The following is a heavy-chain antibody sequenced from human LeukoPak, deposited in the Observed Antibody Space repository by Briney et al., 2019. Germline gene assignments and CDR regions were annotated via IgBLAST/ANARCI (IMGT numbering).Heavy chain of an antibody. CDR1: GGSFSGYY. J-gene: IGHJ4*02. V-gene: IGHV4-34*01. CDR3: ARVRGVIVVVPAAVDY. CDR2: INHSGST. D-gene: IGHD2-2*01. Sequence: SETLSLTCAVYGGSFSGYYWSWIRQPPGKGLEWIGEINHSGSTNYNPSLKSRVTISVDTSKNQFSLKLSSVTAADTAVYYCARVRGVIVVVPAAVDYWGQGTLVTVSS.